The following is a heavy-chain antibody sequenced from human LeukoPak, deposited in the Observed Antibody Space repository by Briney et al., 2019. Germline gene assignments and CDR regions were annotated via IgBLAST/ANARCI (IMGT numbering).Heavy chain of an antibody. V-gene: IGHV3-74*01. CDR2: IKSDGST. J-gene: IGHJ4*02. D-gene: IGHD3-3*02. CDR3: ARGGVGFLEWLRRAVQNHFDY. CDR1: GFTFSSYW. Sequence: GGSLRLSCAASGFTFSSYWMHWVRQTPGKGLMWVARIKSDGSTIYADSVQGRFTISRDNSKNTLYLQMNSLRAEDTAVYYCARGGVGFLEWLRRAVQNHFDYWGQGTLVTVSS.